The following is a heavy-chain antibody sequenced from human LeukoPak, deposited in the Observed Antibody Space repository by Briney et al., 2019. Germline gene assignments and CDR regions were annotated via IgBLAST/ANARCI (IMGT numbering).Heavy chain of an antibody. CDR3: AAGYRSAWYGS. Sequence: SETLSLTCTVSGGSISSYYWSWIRQPPGKGLEWIGYIYYSGSTNYNPSLKSRVTISVDTSKNQFSLKLSSVTAADTAVYYCAAGYRSAWYGSWGQGPLATVSS. CDR2: IYYSGST. CDR1: GGSISSYY. V-gene: IGHV4-59*08. D-gene: IGHD6-19*01. J-gene: IGHJ5*01.